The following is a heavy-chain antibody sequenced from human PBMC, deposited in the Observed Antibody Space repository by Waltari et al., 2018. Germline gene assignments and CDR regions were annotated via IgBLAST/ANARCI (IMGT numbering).Heavy chain of an antibody. J-gene: IGHJ5*02. Sequence: QVQLVQSGAEVKKPGSSVKVSCKASGGTFSSYAISWVRTAPGQGLEWMGGIIPIFGTANYAQKFQGRVTITADESTSTAYMELSSLRSEDTAVYYCARDPGAAAGTSPRFDPWGQGTLVTVSS. CDR3: ARDPGAAAGTSPRFDP. D-gene: IGHD6-13*01. V-gene: IGHV1-69*12. CDR2: IIPIFGTA. CDR1: GGTFSSYA.